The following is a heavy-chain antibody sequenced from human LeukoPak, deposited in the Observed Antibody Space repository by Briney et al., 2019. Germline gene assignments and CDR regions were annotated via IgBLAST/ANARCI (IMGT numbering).Heavy chain of an antibody. CDR2: IYYSGST. V-gene: IGHV4-61*01. CDR3: ARDRGAAAGIGY. J-gene: IGHJ4*02. CDR1: GGSVSSGSYY. Sequence: SETLSLTCTVSGGSVSSGSYYWSWIRQPPGKGLEWIGYIYYSGSTNYNPSLKSRVTISVDTSKNQFSLKLSSVTAADTAVYYCARDRGAAAGIGYWGQGTLVTVSS. D-gene: IGHD6-13*01.